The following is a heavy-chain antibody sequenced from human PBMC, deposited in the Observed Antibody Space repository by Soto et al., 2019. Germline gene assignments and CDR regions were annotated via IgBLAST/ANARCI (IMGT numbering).Heavy chain of an antibody. CDR3: ARLGLEASVAWFDT. CDR1: GFIFSDYW. Sequence: DVQLVESGGGLVQPGGSLRLSCAASGFIFSDYWMSWVRQAPGKGLEWVANMKRGGREKYYAESVKGRFTMSRDNGKNSLSLQMNSLRVEDTAVYYCARLGLEASVAWFDTWGLGTLVTVSS. CDR2: MKRGGREK. V-gene: IGHV3-7*01. J-gene: IGHJ5*02. D-gene: IGHD3-3*01.